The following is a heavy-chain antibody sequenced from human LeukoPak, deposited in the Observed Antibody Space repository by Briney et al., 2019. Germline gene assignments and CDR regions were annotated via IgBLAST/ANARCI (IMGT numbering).Heavy chain of an antibody. CDR1: GYTFTGYY. CDR3: ARVGYCTNGVCYIIFDY. J-gene: IGHJ4*02. V-gene: IGHV1-2*02. CDR2: INPNSGGT. Sequence: GASVKVSCKASGYTFTGYYMHWVRQAPGQGLEWMGWINPNSGGTNYAQKFQGRVTMTRDTSISTAYMELSRLRSDDTAVYYCARVGYCTNGVCYIIFDYWGQGTLVTVSS. D-gene: IGHD2-8*01.